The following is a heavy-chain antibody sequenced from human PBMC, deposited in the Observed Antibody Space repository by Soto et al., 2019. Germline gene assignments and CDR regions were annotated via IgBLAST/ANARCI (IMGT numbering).Heavy chain of an antibody. D-gene: IGHD3-16*01. CDR3: AREQSGEIMTMTDAFDI. CDR1: GYTFTSYA. J-gene: IGHJ3*02. V-gene: IGHV1-3*01. CDR2: INAGNGNT. Sequence: QVQLVQSGAEVQKPGASVKVSCKASGYTFTSYAIHWVRQAPGPRLEWMGWINAGNGNTQYSQKFQGRVTITRDTSASIGYMEVGSLRSEDTALFYCAREQSGEIMTMTDAFDIWGQGTMVTVSS.